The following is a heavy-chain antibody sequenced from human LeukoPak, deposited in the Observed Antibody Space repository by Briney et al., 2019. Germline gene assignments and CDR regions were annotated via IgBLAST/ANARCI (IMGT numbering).Heavy chain of an antibody. J-gene: IGHJ4*01. CDR1: GFSFSGYY. Sequence: GGSLRLPCTASGFSFSGYYMSWVRQAPGKGLEWISVLFSGGDTYYADSVKDRFGVSRDSSGETLFLQMNSLRVDDTAVYYCARQGFDSGFDYWGHGTTVTVSS. CDR2: LFSGGDT. D-gene: IGHD2-21*01. V-gene: IGHV3-66*04. CDR3: ARQGFDSGFDY.